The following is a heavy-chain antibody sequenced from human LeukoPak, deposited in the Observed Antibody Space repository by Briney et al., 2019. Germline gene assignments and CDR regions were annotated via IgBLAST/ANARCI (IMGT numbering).Heavy chain of an antibody. J-gene: IGHJ6*02. V-gene: IGHV1-69*13. D-gene: IGHD6-13*01. CDR2: IIPIFGTA. CDR1: GDTFSSYA. CDR3: ARDRTYSSSWYVPYYYYGMDV. Sequence: GASVKVSCKASGDTFSSYAISWVRQAPGQGLEWMGGIIPIFGTANYAQKFQGRVTITADESTSTAYMELSSLRSEDTAVYYCARDRTYSSSWYVPYYYYGMDVWGQGTTVTVSS.